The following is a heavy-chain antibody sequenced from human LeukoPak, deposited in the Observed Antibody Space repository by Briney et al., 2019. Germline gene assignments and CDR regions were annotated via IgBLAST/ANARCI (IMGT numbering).Heavy chain of an antibody. V-gene: IGHV1-2*02. CDR3: ARRYCGGDCYEAYYFDY. CDR1: RYTFTGYY. D-gene: IGHD2-21*01. Sequence: ASVKVSCKASRYTFTGYYMHWVRQAPGQGLEWMGWINPNSGGTNYAQKFQGRVTMTRDTSISTAYMELSRLRSDDTAVYYCARRYCGGDCYEAYYFDYWGQGTLVTVSS. J-gene: IGHJ4*02. CDR2: INPNSGGT.